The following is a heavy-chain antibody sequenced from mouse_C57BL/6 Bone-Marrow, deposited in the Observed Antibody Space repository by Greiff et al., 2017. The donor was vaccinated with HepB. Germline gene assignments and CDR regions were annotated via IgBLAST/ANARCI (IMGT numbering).Heavy chain of an antibody. CDR3: ARGLLLAWVAY. CDR1: GFTFSSYA. Sequence: EVMLVESGGGLVKPGGSLKLSCAASGFTFSSYAMSWVRQTPEKRLEWVATISDGGSYTYYPDNVKGRFTISRDNAKNNLYLQMSHLKSEDTAMYDCARGLLLAWVAYWGQGTLVTVSA. CDR2: ISDGGSYT. V-gene: IGHV5-4*03. D-gene: IGHD3-1*01. J-gene: IGHJ3*01.